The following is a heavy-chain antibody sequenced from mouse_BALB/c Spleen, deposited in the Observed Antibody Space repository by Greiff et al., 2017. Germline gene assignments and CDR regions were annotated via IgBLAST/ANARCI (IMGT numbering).Heavy chain of an antibody. CDR2: ISYSGST. V-gene: IGHV3-2*02. D-gene: IGHD2-10*01. CDR1: GYSITSDYA. J-gene: IGHJ4*01. Sequence: EVQLQQSGPGLVKPSQSLSLTCTVTGYSITSDYAWNWIRQFPGNKLEWMGYISYSGSTSYNPSLKSRISITRDTSKNQFFLQLNSVTTEDTATYYCASYYGKGYYAMDYWGQGTSVTVSS. CDR3: ASYYGKGYYAMDY.